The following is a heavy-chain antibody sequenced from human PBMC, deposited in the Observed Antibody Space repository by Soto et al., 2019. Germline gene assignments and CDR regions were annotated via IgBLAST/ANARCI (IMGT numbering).Heavy chain of an antibody. CDR1: GFTFSSYA. J-gene: IGHJ4*02. Sequence: EVLLLDYGGGLVQPGGSLRLSCAASGFTFSSYAMSWVRQAPGKGLEWVSGIGGSGGSRYYVDSVKGRFTISRDNSKNMLYLQMNSLRAEDTAVYYCARDLEAHYYASGKWGQGTLVTVSS. D-gene: IGHD3-10*01. CDR3: ARDLEAHYYASGK. CDR2: IGGSGGSR. V-gene: IGHV3-23*01.